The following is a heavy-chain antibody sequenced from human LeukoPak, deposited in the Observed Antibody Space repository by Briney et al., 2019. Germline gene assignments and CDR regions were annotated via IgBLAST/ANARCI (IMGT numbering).Heavy chain of an antibody. CDR2: IYYSGRT. V-gene: IGHV4-59*01. J-gene: IGHJ5*02. CDR3: ARGSGQYCTGGSCYVNWFDP. Sequence: SETLSLTCTVSGGSISSYYWSWLRQPPGKGLEWIGYIYYSGRTNYNPSLRSRVTISVDTSKNQLSLILRSVTAADTAVYYCARGSGQYCTGGSCYVNWFDPWGQGTLVTVSS. D-gene: IGHD2-15*01. CDR1: GGSISSYY.